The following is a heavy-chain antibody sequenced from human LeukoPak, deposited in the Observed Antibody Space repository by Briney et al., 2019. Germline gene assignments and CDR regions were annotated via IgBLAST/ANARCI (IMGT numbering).Heavy chain of an antibody. Sequence: PGGSLRFSCAASGFTVSSNYMSWVRQAPGKGLEWVSVIYSGGSTYYADSVKGRFTISRHNSKNTLYLQMNSLRAEDTAVYYCARDQRITMVRGVITYYGMDVWGQGTTVTVSS. CDR2: IYSGGST. CDR3: ARDQRITMVRGVITYYGMDV. CDR1: GFTVSSNY. V-gene: IGHV3-53*04. D-gene: IGHD3-10*01. J-gene: IGHJ6*02.